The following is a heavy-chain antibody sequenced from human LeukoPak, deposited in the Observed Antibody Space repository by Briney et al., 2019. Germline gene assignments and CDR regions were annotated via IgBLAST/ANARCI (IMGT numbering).Heavy chain of an antibody. CDR2: IYYSGST. V-gene: IGHV4-31*03. CDR3: ARVPPLGITFDP. CDR1: GGSISSGGYY. Sequence: PSETLSLTCTVSGGSISSGGYYWSWIRQHPGKGLEWIGYIYYSGSTYYNPSLKSRVTISVDTSKNQFSLKLSSVTAADTAVYYCARVPPLGITFDPWGQGTLVTVSS. J-gene: IGHJ5*02. D-gene: IGHD3-16*01.